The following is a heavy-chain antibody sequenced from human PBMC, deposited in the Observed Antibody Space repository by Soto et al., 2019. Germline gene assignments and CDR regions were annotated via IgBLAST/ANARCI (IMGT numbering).Heavy chain of an antibody. V-gene: IGHV4-31*03. CDR1: GGSISSGGYY. D-gene: IGHD3-22*01. Sequence: QVQLQESGPGLVKPSQTLSLTCTVSGGSISSGGYYWSWIRQHPGKGLEWIGYIYYSGSTYYNPSLKSRVTISVDTSKNQFALKLSSVTAADTAVYYCARDCYDERSGSLLGMDVWGQGTTVTVSS. J-gene: IGHJ6*02. CDR2: IYYSGST. CDR3: ARDCYDERSGSLLGMDV.